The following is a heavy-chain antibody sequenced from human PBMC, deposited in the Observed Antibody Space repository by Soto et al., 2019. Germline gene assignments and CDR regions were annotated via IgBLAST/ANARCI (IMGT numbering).Heavy chain of an antibody. J-gene: IGHJ5*02. CDR2: IYYSGRT. V-gene: IGHV4-59*01. CDR3: ARAYYSSTICYIWDNWFDP. CDR1: GGSISSYY. D-gene: IGHD2-2*02. Sequence: PSETLSLTCTVSGGSISSYYWSWIRQPPGKGLEWIGYIYYSGRTNYNPSLKSRVTISVDTSKNQFSLKLSSVTAADTAVYYCARAYYSSTICYIWDNWFDPWGQGTLVTVSS.